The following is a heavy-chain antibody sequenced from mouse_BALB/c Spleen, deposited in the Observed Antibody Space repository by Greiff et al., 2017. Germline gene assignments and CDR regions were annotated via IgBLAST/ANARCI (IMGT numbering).Heavy chain of an antibody. D-gene: IGHD1-1*01. CDR3: ARVYYGSKEYAMDY. CDR2: ISTYYGDA. Sequence: QVQLKQSGADLVRPGVSVKISCKGSGYTFTDYAMHWVKQSHAKSLEWIGVISTYYGDASYNKKFKGKATMTVDKSYSTAYMELARLTSEDSAIYYCARVYYGSKEYAMDYWGQGTSVTVSS. J-gene: IGHJ4*01. V-gene: IGHV1S137*01. CDR1: GYTFTDYA.